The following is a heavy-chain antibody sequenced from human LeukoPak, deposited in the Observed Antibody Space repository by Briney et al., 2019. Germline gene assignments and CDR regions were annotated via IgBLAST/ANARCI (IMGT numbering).Heavy chain of an antibody. Sequence: PGGSLRLSCAASGFMFSDSAMHWVRQAPGKGLEWMGGFDPEDGETIYAQKFQGRVTMTEDTSTDTAYMELSSLRSEDTAVYYCAIDRLTIGLDAFDIWGQGTMVTVSS. D-gene: IGHD4/OR15-4a*01. J-gene: IGHJ3*02. CDR3: AIDRLTIGLDAFDI. V-gene: IGHV1-24*01. CDR1: GFMFSDSA. CDR2: FDPEDGET.